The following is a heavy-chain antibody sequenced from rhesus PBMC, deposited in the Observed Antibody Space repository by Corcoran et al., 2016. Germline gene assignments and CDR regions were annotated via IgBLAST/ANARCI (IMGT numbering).Heavy chain of an antibody. Sequence: QLQLQESGPGLVKPSETLSLTCTVSGGSIINDYWSWVRQPPGKGLEWIGRVSGPGGAPAYPPSLKNRVTSSTDTSKNDFSLKLSSMTAADTAVYYCARDWSGNNRVGDYWGQGVLVTVSS. CDR1: GGSIINDY. CDR2: VSGPGGAP. V-gene: IGHV4-173*01. CDR3: ARDWSGNNRVGDY. J-gene: IGHJ4*01. D-gene: IGHD4-35*01.